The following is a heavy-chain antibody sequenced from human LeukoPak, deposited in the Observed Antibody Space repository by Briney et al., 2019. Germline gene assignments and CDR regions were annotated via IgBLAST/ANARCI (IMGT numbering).Heavy chain of an antibody. CDR1: GYTFSGFY. Sequence: GASVKVSCKASGYTFSGFYMHWVRQAPGQGLEWMGWINPTTGGTNYAQKFQGRVIMTRDTSISTAYMEMSSLISDDTAVYYCATVAVRSTSWYVNYWGQGTLVTVSS. J-gene: IGHJ4*02. D-gene: IGHD6-13*01. CDR3: ATVAVRSTSWYVNY. CDR2: INPTTGGT. V-gene: IGHV1-2*02.